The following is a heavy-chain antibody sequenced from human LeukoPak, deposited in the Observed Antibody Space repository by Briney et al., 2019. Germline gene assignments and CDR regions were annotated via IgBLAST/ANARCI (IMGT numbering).Heavy chain of an antibody. Sequence: SETLSLTCSVPDDSIKGGDYYWSWIRQPAGKGLEWIGRVYTSGTTNYNPSLESRATVSIDTAKNQISLRLTSVTAADTAVYYCAREIVIVAAESRGWFDPWGQGTLVTVSS. J-gene: IGHJ5*02. CDR3: AREIVIVAAESRGWFDP. D-gene: IGHD2-2*01. V-gene: IGHV4-61*02. CDR2: VYTSGTT. CDR1: DDSIKGGDYY.